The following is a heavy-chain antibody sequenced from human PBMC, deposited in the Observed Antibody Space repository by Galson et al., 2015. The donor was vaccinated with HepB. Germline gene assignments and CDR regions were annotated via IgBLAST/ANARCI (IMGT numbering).Heavy chain of an antibody. CDR2: ISYDGSNK. D-gene: IGHD1-26*01. CDR1: GFTFSSYG. CDR3: AKDSGSYYIRH. V-gene: IGHV3-30*18. J-gene: IGHJ1*01. Sequence: SLRLSCAASGFTFSSYGMHWVRQAPGKGLEWVAVISYDGSNKYYADSVKGRFTISRDNSKNTLYLQMNSLRAEDTAVYYCAKDSGSYYIRHWGQGTLVTVSS.